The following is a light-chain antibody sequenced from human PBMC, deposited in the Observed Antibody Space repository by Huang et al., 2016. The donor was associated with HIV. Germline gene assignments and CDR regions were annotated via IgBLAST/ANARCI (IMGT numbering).Light chain of an antibody. CDR1: HSVSSN. CDR2: GAS. Sequence: ERVMTQSPATLSVAPGERVTLSCRASHSVSSNLAWYQQKPGQAPRLLIHGASTRATGIPARFMGSGSGTEFTLAISSLQSEDSGVYFCQQYDNWPLTFGQGTRLEIK. V-gene: IGKV3-15*01. J-gene: IGKJ5*01. CDR3: QQYDNWPLT.